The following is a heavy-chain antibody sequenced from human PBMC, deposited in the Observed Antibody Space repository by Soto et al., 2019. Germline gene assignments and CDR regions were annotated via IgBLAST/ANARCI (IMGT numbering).Heavy chain of an antibody. D-gene: IGHD2-2*01. CDR1: GFSLSSYG. CDR2: SSFDGSDA. CDR3: VRELGFSSTWPAY. J-gene: IGHJ4*02. Sequence: QVQLVESGGGVVQPGRSLRLSCAASGFSLSSYGMHWVRQAPGKGLEWVADSSFDGSDAHYEGSVKGRFTISRDSSTPYLQMNSLRGDDTATFFCVRELGFSSTWPAYWGQGTLVTVSS. V-gene: IGHV3-30*19.